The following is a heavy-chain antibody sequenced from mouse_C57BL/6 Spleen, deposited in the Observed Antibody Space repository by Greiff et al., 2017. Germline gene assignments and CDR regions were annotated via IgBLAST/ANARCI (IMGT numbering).Heavy chain of an antibody. Sequence: EVQLQQSGPELVKPGASVTISCKASGYSFTGYYMNWVKQSPEKSLEWIGEINPSTGGTTYNQKFKAKATLTVDKSSSTAYMQLKSLTSEDSAVYYCAREGDMITSFAYWGQGTLVTVSA. J-gene: IGHJ3*01. D-gene: IGHD2-4*01. V-gene: IGHV1-42*01. CDR1: GYSFTGYY. CDR2: INPSTGGT. CDR3: AREGDMITSFAY.